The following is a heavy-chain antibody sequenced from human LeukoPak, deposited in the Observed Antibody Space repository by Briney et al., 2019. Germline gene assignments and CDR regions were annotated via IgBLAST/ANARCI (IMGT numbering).Heavy chain of an antibody. V-gene: IGHV4-34*01. Sequence: SETLSLTCTVSGGSITSYSWSWIRQPPGKGLEWIGEINHSGSTNYNPSLKSRVTISVDTSKNQLSLKLTSVTAADTAVYYCASKPLTSSIAAVDHWGQGTLVTVSS. CDR3: ASKPLTSSIAAVDH. J-gene: IGHJ4*02. CDR2: INHSGST. D-gene: IGHD6-13*01. CDR1: GGSITSYS.